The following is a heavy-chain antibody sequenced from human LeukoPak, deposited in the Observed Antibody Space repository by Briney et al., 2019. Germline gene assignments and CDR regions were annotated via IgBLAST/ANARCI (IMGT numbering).Heavy chain of an antibody. CDR3: ARWACSSTSCYNDY. J-gene: IGHJ4*02. D-gene: IGHD2-2*02. CDR2: IYTAGST. CDR1: GFTVSSNY. V-gene: IGHV3-53*01. Sequence: GGSLRLSCAASGFTVSSNYMSWVRQAPGMGLEWVSVIYTAGSTDYADSVKGRFTISRDNSKNTLYLQMNSLRAEDTAVYYCARWACSSTSCYNDYWGQGTLVTVSS.